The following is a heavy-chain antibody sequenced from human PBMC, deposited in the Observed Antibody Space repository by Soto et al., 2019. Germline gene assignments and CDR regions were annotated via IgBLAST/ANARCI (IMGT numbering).Heavy chain of an antibody. J-gene: IGHJ6*02. CDR1: GYTFTSYG. CDR2: ISAYNGNT. CDR3: ARGIVGATYYYYGMDV. V-gene: IGHV1-18*01. Sequence: ASVKVSCKASGYTFTSYGISWVLQAPGQGLEWMGWISAYNGNTNYAQKLQGRVTMTTDTSTSTAYMELRSLRSDDTAVYYCARGIVGATYYYYGMDVWGQGTTVTVSS. D-gene: IGHD1-26*01.